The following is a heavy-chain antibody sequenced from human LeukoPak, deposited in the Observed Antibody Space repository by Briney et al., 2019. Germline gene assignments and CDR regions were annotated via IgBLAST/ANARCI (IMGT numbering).Heavy chain of an antibody. CDR1: GITFSNYA. CDR2: IRGNGATT. V-gene: IGHV3-23*01. D-gene: IGHD1-26*01. CDR3: AKDGPYSGSYLGMDV. Sequence: GGSLRLSCAASGITFSNYAMTWVRQAPGKGLEWVAAIRGNGATTDYADSVKGRFTISRDNSKNTLYLQMNSLRAEDTAVYYCAKDGPYSGSYLGMDVWGQGTTVTVSS. J-gene: IGHJ6*02.